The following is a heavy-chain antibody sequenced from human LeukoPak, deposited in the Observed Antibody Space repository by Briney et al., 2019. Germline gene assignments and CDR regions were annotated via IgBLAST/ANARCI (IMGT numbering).Heavy chain of an antibody. D-gene: IGHD2-21*01. CDR3: AKDLNCGGDCYYFDY. J-gene: IGHJ4*02. CDR1: GFTFSSYG. V-gene: IGHV3-30*02. Sequence: GGSLRLSCAASGFTFSSYGMHWVRQAPCKGLEWVAFIRYDGSNKYYADSVKGRFTISRDNSKNTLYLQMNSLRAEDTAVYYCAKDLNCGGDCYYFDYWGQGTLVTVSS. CDR2: IRYDGSNK.